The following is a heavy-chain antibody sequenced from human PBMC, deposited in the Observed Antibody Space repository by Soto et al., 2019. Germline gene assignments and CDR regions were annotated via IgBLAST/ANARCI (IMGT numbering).Heavy chain of an antibody. J-gene: IGHJ3*02. CDR3: ARDQGGAYFPHDGFDM. V-gene: IGHV3-30-3*01. Sequence: QEQLVESGGGVVQPGRSLRLSCVASGFPFSEYAMHWVRQAPGKGLEWVAVISYDDGNVRYYADSVQGRFTGSRDNSKNTLFLQMDSLRSEDTAVDYWARDQGGAYFPHDGFDMWGQGTVVTVSS. D-gene: IGHD1-26*01. CDR2: ISYDDGNVR. CDR1: GFPFSEYA.